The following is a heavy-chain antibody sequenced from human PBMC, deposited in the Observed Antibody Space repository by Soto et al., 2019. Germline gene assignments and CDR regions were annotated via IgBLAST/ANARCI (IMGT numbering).Heavy chain of an antibody. CDR3: ARVACSGGSCYSYWYFDL. CDR1: GYTFTGYY. CDR2: INPNSGGT. D-gene: IGHD2-15*01. J-gene: IGHJ2*01. V-gene: IGHV1-2*02. Sequence: ASVKVSCKASGYTFTGYYIHWVRQAPGQGLEWMGWINPNSGGTNYAQKFQGRVTMTRDTSISTAYMELSRLRSDDTAVYYCARVACSGGSCYSYWYFDLWGRGTLVTVSS.